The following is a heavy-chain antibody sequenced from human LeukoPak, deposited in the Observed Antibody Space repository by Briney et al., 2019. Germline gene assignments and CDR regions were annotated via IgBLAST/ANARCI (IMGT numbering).Heavy chain of an antibody. D-gene: IGHD3-22*01. Sequence: GGSLRLSCAGTGFSFSSHAMSWVRQTPGKGLKWVSAMSGSASNSYYADSVKGRFTISRDNSKNTLYLQMNSLRAEDTAVYYCARERSDYDSSTQFFDYWGQGTLVTVSS. CDR1: GFSFSSHA. V-gene: IGHV3-23*01. CDR2: MSGSASNS. J-gene: IGHJ4*02. CDR3: ARERSDYDSSTQFFDY.